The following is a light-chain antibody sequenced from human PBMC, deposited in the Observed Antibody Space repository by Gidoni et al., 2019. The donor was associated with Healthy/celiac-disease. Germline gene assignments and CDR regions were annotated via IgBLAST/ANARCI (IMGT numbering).Light chain of an antibody. Sequence: DIQMTQSPSSLSASVGDTVTITCQASQDISTYLNWYQQKPGKAPKLLIYDASNLETGVPSRFSGSGSGADVTFTISSLQPEDIATFYCQQYDNLPMYTFGQGTKLEIK. CDR2: DAS. CDR1: QDISTY. V-gene: IGKV1-33*01. CDR3: QQYDNLPMYT. J-gene: IGKJ2*01.